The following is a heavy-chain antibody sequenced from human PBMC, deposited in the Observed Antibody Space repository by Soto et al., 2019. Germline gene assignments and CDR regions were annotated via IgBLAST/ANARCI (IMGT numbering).Heavy chain of an antibody. CDR2: IYHSGST. V-gene: IGHV4-30-2*01. J-gene: IGHJ2*01. CDR3: ARDPGL. CDR1: GGSISSGGYS. Sequence: QLQLQESGSGLVKPSQTLSLTCAVSGGSISSGGYSWSWIRQPPGKGLEWIGYIYHSGSTYYKPSPESRXTISVDRSKNQFSRKLSFVTAADTAVYYCARDPGLWGRGTLVTVSS.